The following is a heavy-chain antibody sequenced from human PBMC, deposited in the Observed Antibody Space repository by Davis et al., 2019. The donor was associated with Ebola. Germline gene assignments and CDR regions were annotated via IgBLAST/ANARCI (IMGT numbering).Heavy chain of an antibody. CDR3: ARLRLRDRYYDGMDV. J-gene: IGHJ6*02. Sequence: ASVKVSCKASGGTFSSYAISWVRQAPGQGLEWMGWINPNSGGTNYAQKFQGWVTMTRDTSISTAYLQWSSLKASDTAMYYCARLRLRDRYYDGMDVWGQGTTVTVSS. CDR1: GGTFSSYA. V-gene: IGHV1-2*04. CDR2: INPNSGGT. D-gene: IGHD4-17*01.